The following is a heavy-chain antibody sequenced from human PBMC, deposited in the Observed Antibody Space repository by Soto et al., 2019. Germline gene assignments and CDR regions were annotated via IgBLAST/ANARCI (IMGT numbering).Heavy chain of an antibody. CDR3: VALYSSGPWYYFDY. D-gene: IGHD6-19*01. J-gene: IGHJ4*02. V-gene: IGHV4-31*03. CDR1: GGSISSGGYY. Sequence: QVQLQESGPGLVKPLQTLSLTCTVSGGSISSGGYYWSWIRQHPGKGLEWIGYIYYSGSTYYNPSLKSRVTISVDTSKNQFSLKLSSVTAADTAVYYCVALYSSGPWYYFDYWGQGTLVTVSS. CDR2: IYYSGST.